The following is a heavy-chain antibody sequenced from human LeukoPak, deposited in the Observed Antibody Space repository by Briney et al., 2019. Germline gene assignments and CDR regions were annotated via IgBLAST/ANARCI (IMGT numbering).Heavy chain of an antibody. V-gene: IGHV3-7*01. CDR3: VRGMDV. CDR2: IKQDGSDK. CDR1: GFTFNTYW. J-gene: IGHJ6*03. Sequence: GGSLTLSCPASGFTFNTYWMTSVRQAPGKGLEWVANIKQDGSDKRYVDSVKGRFTISRDNAKNSLYLQVNSLRAEDTAVYYCVRGMDVWGKGTTVTVSS.